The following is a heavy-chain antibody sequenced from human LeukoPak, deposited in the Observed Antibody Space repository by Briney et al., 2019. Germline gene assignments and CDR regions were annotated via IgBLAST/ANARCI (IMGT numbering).Heavy chain of an antibody. CDR3: AKGGVRPVTTGDY. CDR1: GFTFSSYG. D-gene: IGHD4-17*01. V-gene: IGHV3-33*06. Sequence: GGSLRLSCTASGFTFSSYGMHWVRQAPGTGLEWVAGIWYDGSNKEYADSLKGRFTISRDNSKNTVYLQMNGLRAEDTAIYYCAKGGVRPVTTGDYWGQGTLVTVSS. CDR2: IWYDGSNK. J-gene: IGHJ4*02.